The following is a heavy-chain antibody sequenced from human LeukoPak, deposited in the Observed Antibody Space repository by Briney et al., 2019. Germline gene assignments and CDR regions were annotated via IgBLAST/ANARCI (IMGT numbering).Heavy chain of an antibody. V-gene: IGHV1-2*02. Sequence: ASVKVSCKASGYTFTGYYMHWVRQAPGQGLEWMGWINPNSGGTNYAQKFQGRVTMTRDTSISTAYMELSRLRSDDTAVYYCARSYCSGGSCGRFDPWGQGTLVTVSS. J-gene: IGHJ5*02. D-gene: IGHD2-15*01. CDR3: ARSYCSGGSCGRFDP. CDR1: GYTFTGYY. CDR2: INPNSGGT.